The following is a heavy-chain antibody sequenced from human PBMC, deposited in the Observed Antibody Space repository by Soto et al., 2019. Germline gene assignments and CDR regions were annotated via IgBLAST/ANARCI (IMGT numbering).Heavy chain of an antibody. CDR1: GFTFSSYA. Sequence: LRLSCAASGFTFSSYAMSWVRQAPGKGLEWVSAISGSGGSTYYADSVKGRFTISRDNSKNTLYLQMNSLRAEDTAVYYCAKIPPGYSYGYFYFDYWGQGTLVTV. D-gene: IGHD5-18*01. V-gene: IGHV3-23*01. CDR3: AKIPPGYSYGYFYFDY. J-gene: IGHJ4*02. CDR2: ISGSGGST.